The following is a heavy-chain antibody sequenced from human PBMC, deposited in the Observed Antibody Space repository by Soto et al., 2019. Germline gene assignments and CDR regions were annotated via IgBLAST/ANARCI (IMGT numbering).Heavy chain of an antibody. Sequence: GGSLRLSCAAPGFPFSSYVMSWVRQAPGKGLEWVSGISGGGSNTFYADYVKGRFTISRDNPKNTLLLQMNSLGAEDTAVYYCAKDSNKYSSSLRGRYFDYWGQGIGVTVSS. CDR3: AKDSNKYSSSLRGRYFDY. CDR2: ISGGGSNT. J-gene: IGHJ4*02. D-gene: IGHD4-4*01. CDR1: GFPFSSYV. V-gene: IGHV3-23*01.